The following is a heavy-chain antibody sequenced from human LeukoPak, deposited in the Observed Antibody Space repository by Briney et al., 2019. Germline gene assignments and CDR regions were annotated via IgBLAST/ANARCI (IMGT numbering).Heavy chain of an antibody. CDR3: AKESGNYGRFDY. J-gene: IGHJ4*02. CDR2: IRYDGTNG. CDR1: GFTFSSYA. V-gene: IGHV3-30*02. Sequence: GGSLRLSCAASGFTFSSYAMHWVRQAPGKGLEWVAFIRYDGTNGNYADSVKGRFTISRDNSKNTLYLQMNSLRAEDTTVYYCAKESGNYGRFDYWGQGILVTVSS. D-gene: IGHD1-26*01.